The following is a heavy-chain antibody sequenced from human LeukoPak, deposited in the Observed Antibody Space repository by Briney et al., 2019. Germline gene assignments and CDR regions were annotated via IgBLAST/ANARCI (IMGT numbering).Heavy chain of an antibody. Sequence: SETLSLTCAVFGGSFSCYYWTWIRQPPGKGLEWIGEINHGGSTTYNPSLKSRVTISVDTSKNQCSLKLSSVTAADTAVYYCAGYYYGSENYHNHPNFDYWGQGTLVTVSS. CDR1: GGSFSCYY. CDR2: INHGGST. J-gene: IGHJ4*02. CDR3: AGYYYGSENYHNHPNFDY. V-gene: IGHV4-34*01. D-gene: IGHD3-10*01.